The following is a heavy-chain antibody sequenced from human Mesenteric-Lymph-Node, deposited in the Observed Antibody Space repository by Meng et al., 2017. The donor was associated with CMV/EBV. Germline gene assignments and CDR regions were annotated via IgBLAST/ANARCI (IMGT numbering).Heavy chain of an antibody. CDR2: ISWDGGST. V-gene: IGHV3-43D*03. J-gene: IGHJ4*02. CDR1: GFTFHDYA. D-gene: IGHD6-13*01. CDR3: ANSLGSSSPLDY. Sequence: GGSLRLSCAASGFTFHDYAMHWVRQPPGKDLEWVSLISWDGGSTYYADSVRGRFTISRDNSKNSLYLQMNSLRPDDTALYYCANSLGSSSPLDYWGQGTLVTVSS.